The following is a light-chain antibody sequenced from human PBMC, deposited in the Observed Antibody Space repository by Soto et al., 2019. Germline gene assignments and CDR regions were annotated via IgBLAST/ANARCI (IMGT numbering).Light chain of an antibody. CDR1: SSDIGSNY. J-gene: IGLJ2*01. CDR2: END. Sequence: QSVLTQPPSVSAAPGQKVTISCSGSSSDIGSNYVSWYQQLPGTAPKLLIYENDKRPSGIPDRFSGSKSGTSGTLAITGLQTGDEADYYCATWDSSLSVGVFGGGTKLTVL. CDR3: ATWDSSLSVGV. V-gene: IGLV1-51*01.